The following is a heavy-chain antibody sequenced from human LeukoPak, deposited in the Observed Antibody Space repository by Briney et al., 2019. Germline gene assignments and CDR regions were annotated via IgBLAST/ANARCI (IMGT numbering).Heavy chain of an antibody. Sequence: GASVKVSCKASGYTFTGYYMHWVRQAPGQGLEWMGWINPNSGGTKYAQKFQGRVSMTRDTSISTVYMELSRLRSDDTAVYYCARDLSNWNSASLVDYWGQGTLVTVSS. CDR2: INPNSGGT. J-gene: IGHJ4*02. D-gene: IGHD1-7*01. CDR1: GYTFTGYY. V-gene: IGHV1-2*02. CDR3: ARDLSNWNSASLVDY.